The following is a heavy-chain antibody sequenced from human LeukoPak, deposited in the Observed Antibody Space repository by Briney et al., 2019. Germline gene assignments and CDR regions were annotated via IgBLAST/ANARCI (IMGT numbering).Heavy chain of an antibody. CDR3: ARVGGNPYGGYPEGVDY. CDR1: GFTFSDHY. Sequence: GGSLRLSCAASGFTFSDHYMSWIRQAPGKGLEWVSYISSYSTYTNYADFVKGRFTISRDNAKNSLYLQMNSLRSEDTAVYYCARVGGNPYGGYPEGVDYWGQGTLVTVSS. J-gene: IGHJ4*02. V-gene: IGHV3-11*06. CDR2: ISSYSTYT. D-gene: IGHD5-12*01.